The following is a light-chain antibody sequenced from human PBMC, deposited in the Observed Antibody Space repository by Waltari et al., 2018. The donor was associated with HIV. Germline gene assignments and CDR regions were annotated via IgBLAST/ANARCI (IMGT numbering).Light chain of an antibody. CDR2: GGG. CDR3: LLYVGGSYL. CDR1: FVSLSTSCS. V-gene: IGLV7-43*01. Sequence: QTVVSQNSSLTGSPAGTFPITSGLTFVSLSTSCSPNWLQQKPGLPPTALIYGGGTKHRWTPARYSGSIVGDKATLTLTAVQAEDEAIYFCLLYVGGSYLFGGGTLVTVL. J-gene: IGLJ2*01.